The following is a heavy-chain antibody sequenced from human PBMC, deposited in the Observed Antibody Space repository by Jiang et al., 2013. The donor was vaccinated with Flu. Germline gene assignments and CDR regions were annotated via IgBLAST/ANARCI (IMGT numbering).Heavy chain of an antibody. V-gene: IGHV6-1*01. CDR2: TYYRSKWYN. CDR1: NSAA. Sequence: NSAAWNWIRQSPSRGLEWLGRTYYRSKWYNDYAVSVKSRITINPDTSKNQFSLQLNSVTPEDTAVYYCARVWSIFSGVIVVVITIYYFDYWGQGTLVTVSS. J-gene: IGHJ4*02. CDR3: ARVWSIFSGVIVVVITIYYFDY. D-gene: IGHD3-22*01.